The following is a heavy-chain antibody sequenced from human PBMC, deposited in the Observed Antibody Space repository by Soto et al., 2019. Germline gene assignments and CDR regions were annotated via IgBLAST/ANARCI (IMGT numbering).Heavy chain of an antibody. D-gene: IGHD3-9*01. CDR2: IKSNIDGGAT. J-gene: IGHJ4*02. Sequence: EVQLVESGGGLVKPGGSLRLSCAASGFSFHLAWLNWVRQAPGKGPEWVGLIKSNIDGGATDYAAPVEGRFTISRDDSKNTLYLQMNSLRTEDTAVYYCKTDALTRQSTDHWGQGTPVTVSS. V-gene: IGHV3-15*07. CDR3: KTDALTRQSTDH. CDR1: GFSFHLAW.